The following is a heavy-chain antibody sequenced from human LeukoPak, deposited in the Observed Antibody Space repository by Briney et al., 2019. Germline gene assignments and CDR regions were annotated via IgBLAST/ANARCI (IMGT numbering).Heavy chain of an antibody. D-gene: IGHD3-22*01. Sequence: SETLSPTCTVSGGSISSYYWSWIRQPPGKGLEWIGYIYYSGRTNYNPSLKSRVTISVDTSKNQFSLKLSSVTAADTAVYYCARDYYDSSGYSHYFDYWGQGILVTVSS. J-gene: IGHJ4*02. CDR1: GGSISSYY. V-gene: IGHV4-59*01. CDR3: ARDYYDSSGYSHYFDY. CDR2: IYYSGRT.